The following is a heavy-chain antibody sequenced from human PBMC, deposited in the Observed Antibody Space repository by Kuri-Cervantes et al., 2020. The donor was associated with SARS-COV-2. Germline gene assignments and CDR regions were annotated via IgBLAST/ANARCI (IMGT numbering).Heavy chain of an antibody. V-gene: IGHV4-61*09. CDR2: IYTSGST. CDR1: GGSISSGSYY. Sequence: SETLSLTCTVSGGSISSGSYYWSWIRQPAGKGLEWIGYIYTSGSTNYNPSLKSRVTMSVDTSKNQFSLKLSSVTAADTAVYYCARSIGGPNWFDPWGQGTLVTVSS. D-gene: IGHD3-10*01. CDR3: ARSIGGPNWFDP. J-gene: IGHJ5*02.